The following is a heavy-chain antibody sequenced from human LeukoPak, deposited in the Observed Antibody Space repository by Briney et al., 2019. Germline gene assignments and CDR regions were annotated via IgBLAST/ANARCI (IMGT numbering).Heavy chain of an antibody. Sequence: GGSLRLSCAASGVTFSRYWMHWVRQAPGKGLVWVSRIKNDGSSTTYADAVKGRFTISRDNAKNTLYLQMNSLRAEDTAVYFCTSGVIIATAGSLDYWGQGTLVTVSS. CDR1: GVTFSRYW. CDR3: TSGVIIATAGSLDY. V-gene: IGHV3-74*01. CDR2: IKNDGSST. J-gene: IGHJ4*02. D-gene: IGHD6-13*01.